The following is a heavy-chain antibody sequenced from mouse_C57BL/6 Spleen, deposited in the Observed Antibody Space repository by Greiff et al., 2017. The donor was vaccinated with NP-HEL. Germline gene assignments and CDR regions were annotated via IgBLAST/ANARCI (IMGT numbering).Heavy chain of an antibody. Sequence: EVQLQQSGPELVKPGASVKISCKASGYTFTDYYMNWVKQSHGKSLEWIGDINPNNGGTSYNQKFKGKATLTVDKSSSTAYMELRSLTSEDSAVYYCARDDYDYFDYWGQGTTLTVSS. CDR3: ARDDYDYFDY. CDR2: INPNNGGT. D-gene: IGHD2-4*01. J-gene: IGHJ2*01. V-gene: IGHV1-26*01. CDR1: GYTFTDYY.